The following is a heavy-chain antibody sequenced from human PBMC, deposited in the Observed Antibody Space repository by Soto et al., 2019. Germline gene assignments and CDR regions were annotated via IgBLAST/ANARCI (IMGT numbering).Heavy chain of an antibody. CDR3: ARDSRTDFWSGLFDY. Sequence: GGSLRLSCAASGFTFSSYEMNWVRQAPGKGLEWVSYISSSGSTIYYADSVKGRFTISRDNAKNSLYLQMNSLRAEDTAVYYCARDSRTDFWSGLFDYWGQGTLVTVSS. V-gene: IGHV3-48*03. D-gene: IGHD3-3*01. CDR1: GFTFSSYE. J-gene: IGHJ4*02. CDR2: ISSSGSTI.